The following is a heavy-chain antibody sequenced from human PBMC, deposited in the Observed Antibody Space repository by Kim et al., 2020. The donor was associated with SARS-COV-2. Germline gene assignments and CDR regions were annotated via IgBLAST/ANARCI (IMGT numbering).Heavy chain of an antibody. CDR3: ARDSDPDY. CDR1: GYNFNDHY. CDR2: INPNGAET. J-gene: IGHJ4*02. Sequence: ASVKVSCKASGYNFNDHYIHWVRQAPGQGLEWMGWINPNGAETKYSEKFHGRVSMTRDTSINTAYVELYSLSSDDTAVYYCARDSDPDYWGQGTPVTVSS. V-gene: IGHV1-2*02.